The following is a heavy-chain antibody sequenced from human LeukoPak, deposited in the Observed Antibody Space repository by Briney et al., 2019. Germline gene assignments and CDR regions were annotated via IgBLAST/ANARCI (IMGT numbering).Heavy chain of an antibody. CDR1: GFTFSSYS. CDR2: ISSSSSTI. Sequence: GGSLRLSCAASGFTFSSYSMNRVRQAPGKGLEWVSYISSSSSTIYYADSVKGRFTISRDNSKNSLYLQMNSLRAEDTAVYYCAPGEPTDYWGQGTLVTVSS. J-gene: IGHJ4*02. V-gene: IGHV3-48*01. D-gene: IGHD1-26*01. CDR3: APGEPTDY.